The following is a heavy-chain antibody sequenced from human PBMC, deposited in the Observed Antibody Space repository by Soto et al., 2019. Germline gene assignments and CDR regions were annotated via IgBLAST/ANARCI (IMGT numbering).Heavy chain of an antibody. J-gene: IGHJ4*02. CDR2: ISSDGTNR. D-gene: IGHD2-21*01. Sequence: QVQLVESGGGVVQPGGSLRLSCAVSGFTFSNDIMHWVRQAPGKGLEWVALISSDGTNRYYANSVKGRFTTSRDNAKKTKCQQIISLRVEDTAKYYIARDDENASDCDLAYLGQVALFTVST. V-gene: IGHV3-30-3*01. CDR1: GFTFSNDI. CDR3: ARDDENASDCDLAY.